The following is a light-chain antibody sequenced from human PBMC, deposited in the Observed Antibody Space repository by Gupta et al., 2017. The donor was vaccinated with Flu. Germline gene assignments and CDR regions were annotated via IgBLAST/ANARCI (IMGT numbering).Light chain of an antibody. J-gene: IGKJ3*01. CDR3: QLYGTSLFT. V-gene: IGKV3-20*01. CDR1: QTVSSSY. Sequence: SLSLSPGERTTHACRASQTVSSSYLAWYQQKPGQAPRLHIYGASGRATGIPDRVSGRGSGTDFTLTISRLEPEDFAVYYCQLYGTSLFTFGHGTKVDIK. CDR2: GAS.